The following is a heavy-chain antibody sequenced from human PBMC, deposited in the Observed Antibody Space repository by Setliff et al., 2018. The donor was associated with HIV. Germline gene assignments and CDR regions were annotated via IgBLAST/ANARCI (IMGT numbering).Heavy chain of an antibody. CDR3: AREVGEGYSYGFTSYYYYYGMDV. CDR1: GFTFSDYY. V-gene: IGHV3-11*01. D-gene: IGHD5-18*01. Sequence: GGSLRLSCAASGFTFSDYYMSWIRQAPGKGLEWVSYISSSGSTIYYADSVKGRFTISRDNAKTSLYLQMNSLRAEDTAVYYWAREVGEGYSYGFTSYYYYYGMDVWGQGTTVTVSS. J-gene: IGHJ6*02. CDR2: ISSSGSTI.